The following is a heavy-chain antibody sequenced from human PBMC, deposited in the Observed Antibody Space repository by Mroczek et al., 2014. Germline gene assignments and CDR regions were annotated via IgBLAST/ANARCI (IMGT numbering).Heavy chain of an antibody. J-gene: IGHJ6*02. V-gene: IGHV4-61*02. D-gene: IGHD1-26*01. CDR2: IYTSGST. CDR3: ARVAQWEPPYYYYGMDV. Sequence: QVQLVESGPGLVKPSQTLSLTCTVSGGSISSGSYYWSWIRQPAGKGLEWIGRIYTSGSTNYNPSLKSRVTISVDTSKNQFSLKLSSVTAADTAVYYCARVAQWEPPYYYYGMDVWGQGTTVTVSS. CDR1: GGSISSGSYY.